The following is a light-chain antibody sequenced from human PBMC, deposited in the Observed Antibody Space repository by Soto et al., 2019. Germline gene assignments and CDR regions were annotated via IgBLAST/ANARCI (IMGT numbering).Light chain of an antibody. CDR3: QQYETFSGT. CDR2: DAS. CDR1: QSVSGW. J-gene: IGKJ1*01. V-gene: IGKV1-5*01. Sequence: DIHMTQSPSTLSXXVXYXXXXTCRASQSVSGWLAWYQQKPGEAPKLLIYDASALPRGVPSRFSGSGSGTKFTLTIASLQPDDFATYYCQQYETFSGTFGPGTKVDIK.